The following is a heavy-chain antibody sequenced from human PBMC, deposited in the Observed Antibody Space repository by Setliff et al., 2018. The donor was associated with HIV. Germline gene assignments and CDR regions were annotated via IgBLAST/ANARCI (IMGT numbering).Heavy chain of an antibody. J-gene: IGHJ5*02. Sequence: SETLSLTCAVYGGSLMGYSWSWIRQSPEKGLEWIGDINQRGSTIYNPSLKSRVTMSLDESKNQFSLKLSSVTAADAAVYYCASRVYYYDSSGYLREEGFDPWGQGTLVTVSS. V-gene: IGHV4-34*01. D-gene: IGHD3-22*01. CDR2: INQRGST. CDR3: ASRVYYYDSSGYLREEGFDP. CDR1: GGSLMGYS.